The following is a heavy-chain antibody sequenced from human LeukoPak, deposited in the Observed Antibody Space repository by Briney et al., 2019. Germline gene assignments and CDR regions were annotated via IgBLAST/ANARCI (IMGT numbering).Heavy chain of an antibody. J-gene: IGHJ5*02. D-gene: IGHD5-24*01. Sequence: GGPLRLSCAASGFTFSSYGMHWVRQAPGKGLEWVALIRYDGSNKYYADSVKGRFTISRDNSKNTLYLQMNSLRAEDTAVYYCAKDPTRDGWEGNWFDPWGQGTLVTVSS. V-gene: IGHV3-30*02. CDR1: GFTFSSYG. CDR2: IRYDGSNK. CDR3: AKDPTRDGWEGNWFDP.